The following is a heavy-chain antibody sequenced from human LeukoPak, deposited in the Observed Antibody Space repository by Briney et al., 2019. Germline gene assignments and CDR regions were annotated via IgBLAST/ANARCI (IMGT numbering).Heavy chain of an antibody. J-gene: IGHJ4*02. CDR1: GGTFSSYA. CDR3: ARGLMAAAGAFDY. CDR2: IIPIFGTA. Sequence: ASVKVSCKASGGTFSSYAISWVRQAPGQGLEWMGGIIPIFGTANYAQKFQGRVTITADESTSTAYMELSSLRSEVTAVYYCARGLMAAAGAFDYWGQGTLVTVSS. D-gene: IGHD6-13*01. V-gene: IGHV1-69*13.